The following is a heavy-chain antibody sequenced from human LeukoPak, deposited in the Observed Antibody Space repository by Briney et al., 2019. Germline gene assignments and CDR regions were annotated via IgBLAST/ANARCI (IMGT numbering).Heavy chain of an antibody. CDR1: GGSISSYY. CDR2: IYYSGST. J-gene: IGHJ3*02. Sequence: PSETLSLTCTVSGGSISSYYWSWIRQPPGKGLEWIGYIYYSGSTNYNPSLKSRVTISVDTSKNQFSLKLSSVTAADTAVYYCARRRGYSNGYEWGSGAFDIWGQGTMVTVSS. V-gene: IGHV4-59*08. CDR3: ARRRGYSNGYEWGSGAFDI. D-gene: IGHD5-18*01.